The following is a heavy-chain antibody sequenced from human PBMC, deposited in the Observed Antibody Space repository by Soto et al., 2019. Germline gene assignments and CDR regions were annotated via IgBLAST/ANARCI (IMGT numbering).Heavy chain of an antibody. Sequence: PSETLSLTCAVYGGSFSGYYWSWIRQPPGKGLEWIGEINHSGSTNYNPSLKSRVTISVDTSKNQFSLKLSSVTAADTAVYYCARGEGYDFWSGYMAGRYYGMDVWGQGTTVTVSS. CDR2: INHSGST. V-gene: IGHV4-34*01. D-gene: IGHD3-3*01. J-gene: IGHJ6*02. CDR3: ARGEGYDFWSGYMAGRYYGMDV. CDR1: GGSFSGYY.